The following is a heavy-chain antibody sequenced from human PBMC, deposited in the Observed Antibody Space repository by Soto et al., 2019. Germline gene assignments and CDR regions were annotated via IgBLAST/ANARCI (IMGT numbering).Heavy chain of an antibody. D-gene: IGHD2-15*01. V-gene: IGHV4-59*01. CDR2: IYYSGST. CDR3: ARDKSELPGYCSGGSCSSAFDI. CDR1: GGSISSYY. Sequence: SETLSLTCTVSGGSISSYYWSWIRQPPGKGLEWIGYIYYSGSTNYNPSLKSRVTISVDTSKNQSSLKLSSVTAADTAVYYCARDKSELPGYCSGGSCSSAFDIWGQGTMVTVSS. J-gene: IGHJ3*02.